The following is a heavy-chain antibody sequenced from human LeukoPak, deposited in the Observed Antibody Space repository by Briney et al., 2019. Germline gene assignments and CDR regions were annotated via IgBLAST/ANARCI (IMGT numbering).Heavy chain of an antibody. CDR1: GFTFSSYA. D-gene: IGHD1-14*01. V-gene: IGHV3-30-3*01. J-gene: IGHJ4*02. Sequence: GGSLRLSCAASGFTFSSYAMHWVRQAPGKGLEWVAVISYDGSNKYYADSVKGRFTISRDNSKNTLYLQMNSLRAEDTAVYYCAKDVGTYQSSIFDYWGQGTLVTVSS. CDR3: AKDVGTYQSSIFDY. CDR2: ISYDGSNK.